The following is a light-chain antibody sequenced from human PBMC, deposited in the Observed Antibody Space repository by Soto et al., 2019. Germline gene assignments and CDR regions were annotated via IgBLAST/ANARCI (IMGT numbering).Light chain of an antibody. CDR2: GAS. J-gene: IGKJ4*01. V-gene: IGKV3-20*01. Sequence: EIVLTQSPGTLSLSPGERATLSCRASQSVSSSYLAWYQQKPGQAPRLLIYGASSRATGIPDRFSGSGSGTDFTLTISRLEPEDFAVYHCQQYGSPRFGGGTKVDIK. CDR3: QQYGSPR. CDR1: QSVSSSY.